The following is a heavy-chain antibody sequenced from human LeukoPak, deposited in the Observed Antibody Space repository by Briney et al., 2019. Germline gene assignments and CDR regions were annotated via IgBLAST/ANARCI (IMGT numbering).Heavy chain of an antibody. CDR1: GGSITSYY. V-gene: IGHV4-4*07. Sequence: PSETLSLTCTVSGGSITSYYWTYIRQPAGKGLEWIGRIHTSGSTNYNPSLKSRVTISVDTSKNQFSLKLSSVTAADTAVYYCAKSGSGWYPNWFDPWGQGTLVTVSS. J-gene: IGHJ5*02. CDR3: AKSGSGWYPNWFDP. D-gene: IGHD6-19*01. CDR2: IHTSGST.